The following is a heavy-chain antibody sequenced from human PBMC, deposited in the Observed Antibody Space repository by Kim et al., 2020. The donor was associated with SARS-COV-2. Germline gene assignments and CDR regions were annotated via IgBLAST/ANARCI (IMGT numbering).Heavy chain of an antibody. D-gene: IGHD3-22*01. V-gene: IGHV1-46*01. CDR3: ARRAKYYYDSSGYSIDY. CDR1: GYTFTSYY. CDR2: INPSGGST. J-gene: IGHJ4*02. Sequence: ASVKVSCKASGYTFTSYYMHWVRQAPGQGLEWMGIINPSGGSTSYAQKFQGRVTMTRDTSTSTVYMELSSLRSEDTAVYYCARRAKYYYDSSGYSIDYWGQGTLVTVSS.